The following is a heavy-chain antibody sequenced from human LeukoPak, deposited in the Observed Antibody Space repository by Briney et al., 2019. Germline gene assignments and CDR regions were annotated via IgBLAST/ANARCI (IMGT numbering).Heavy chain of an antibody. CDR1: GFTFSSYG. V-gene: IGHV3-23*01. D-gene: IGHD3-22*01. J-gene: IGHJ3*02. CDR3: AKDAPKYYYDSSGYHDAFHI. CDR2: ISGSGGST. Sequence: GESLKISCAASGFTFSSYGMSWVRQAPGKGLEWVSAISGSGGSTYYADSVKGRFTISRDNSKNTLYLQMNSLRAEDTAVYYCAKDAPKYYYDSSGYHDAFHIWGQGTMVTVSS.